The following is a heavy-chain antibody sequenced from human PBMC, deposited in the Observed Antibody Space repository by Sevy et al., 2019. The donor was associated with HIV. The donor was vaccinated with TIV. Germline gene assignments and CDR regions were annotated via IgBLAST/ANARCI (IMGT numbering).Heavy chain of an antibody. CDR1: GFTFSNAW. V-gene: IGHV3-15*01. CDR2: IKSKTDGGTT. Sequence: GGSLRLSCAASGFTFSNAWMSWVRRAPGKGLEWVGRIKSKTDGGTTDYAAPVKGRFTISRDDSKNTLYLQMNSLKTEDTAVYYCTTDSFTGIVASGEGWGQGTLVTVSS. J-gene: IGHJ4*02. D-gene: IGHD1-26*01. CDR3: TTDSFTGIVASGEG.